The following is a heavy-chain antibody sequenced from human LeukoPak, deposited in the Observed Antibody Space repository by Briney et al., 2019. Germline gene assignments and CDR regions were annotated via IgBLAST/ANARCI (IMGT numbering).Heavy chain of an antibody. CDR2: IYTSGST. J-gene: IGHJ6*03. V-gene: IGHV4-61*02. CDR1: GGSISSGSYY. Sequence: SQTLSLTYTVSGGSISSGSYYWSWIRQPAGKGLEWIGRIYTSGSTNYNPSLKSRVTISVDTSKNQFSLKLSSVTAADTAVYYCARESGGPGIAAAGTGPPEYYYYYYMDVWGKGTTVTVSS. CDR3: ARESGGPGIAAAGTGPPEYYYYYYMDV. D-gene: IGHD6-13*01.